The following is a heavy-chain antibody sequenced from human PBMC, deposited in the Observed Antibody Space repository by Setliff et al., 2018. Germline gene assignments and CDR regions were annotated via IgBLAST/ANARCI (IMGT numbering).Heavy chain of an antibody. CDR2: IIPILGIA. Sequence: SVKVSCKASGGTFSSYAISWVRQAPGQGLEWMGGIIPILGIANYAQKFQGRVTITADESTSTAYMELSSLRSEDTAVYYCARGLHSCGWYWAFDYWGQGTLVTVSS. D-gene: IGHD6-19*01. CDR1: GGTFSSYA. CDR3: ARGLHSCGWYWAFDY. V-gene: IGHV1-69*10. J-gene: IGHJ4*02.